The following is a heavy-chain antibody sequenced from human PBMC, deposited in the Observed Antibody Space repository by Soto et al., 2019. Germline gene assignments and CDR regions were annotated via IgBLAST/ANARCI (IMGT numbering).Heavy chain of an antibody. CDR1: GASIISTTKY. V-gene: IGHV4-39*01. CDR3: ARQDHGDYEFFFDY. Sequence: QLQLQESGPGLVKPSETLSLTCTVSGASIISTTKYWGWIRQPPGRGLEWIGTISSIGSTYYNPSPGGRVTISVDTSKNQFSPKVASVTAADTGLYYCARQDHGDYEFFFDYWGQGTLVTVSS. D-gene: IGHD4-17*01. J-gene: IGHJ4*02. CDR2: ISSIGST.